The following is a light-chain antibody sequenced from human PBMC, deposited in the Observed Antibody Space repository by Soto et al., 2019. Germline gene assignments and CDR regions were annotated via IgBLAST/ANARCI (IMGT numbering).Light chain of an antibody. CDR2: YDD. CDR1: SSNIGNNA. Sequence: QSVLTQPPSVSEAPRQRVTISCSGSSSNIGNNAVNWYQQLPGKAPKLLIYYDDLLPSGVSDRFSGSKSGTSASLAISGLQSEDEADYYCAAWDDSLNAVVFGGGTKGPS. J-gene: IGLJ2*01. CDR3: AAWDDSLNAVV. V-gene: IGLV1-36*01.